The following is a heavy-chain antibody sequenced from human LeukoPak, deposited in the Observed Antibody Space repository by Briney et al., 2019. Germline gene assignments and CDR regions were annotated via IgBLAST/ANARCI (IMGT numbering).Heavy chain of an antibody. D-gene: IGHD6-13*01. J-gene: IGHJ5*02. CDR3: ARDWEYSSSWYVSGFDP. CDR1: GGTFSSYA. Sequence: SVKVSCKASGGTFSSYAISWVRQAPGQGLEWMGGIIPIFGTANYAQRFQGRVTITTDESTSTAYMELSSLRSEDTAVYYCARDWEYSSSWYVSGFDPWGQGTLVTVSS. V-gene: IGHV1-69*05. CDR2: IIPIFGTA.